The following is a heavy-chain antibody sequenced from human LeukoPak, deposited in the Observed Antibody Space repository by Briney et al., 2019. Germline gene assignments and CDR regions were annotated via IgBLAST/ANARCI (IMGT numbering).Heavy chain of an antibody. J-gene: IGHJ4*02. V-gene: IGHV3-30*02. CDR3: AKDLEGSGSFNFDY. Sequence: GGSLRLSCAASGFTFSSYGMHWVRQAPGKGLEWVAFIRDDGSNKYYADSLKGRFTISRDNYKNTLYLQMNSLRAEDTAVYYCAKDLEGSGSFNFDYWGQGTLVTVSS. CDR1: GFTFSSYG. D-gene: IGHD3-10*01. CDR2: IRDDGSNK.